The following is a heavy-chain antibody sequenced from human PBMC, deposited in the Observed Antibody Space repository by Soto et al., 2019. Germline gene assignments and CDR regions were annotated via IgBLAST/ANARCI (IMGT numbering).Heavy chain of an antibody. V-gene: IGHV1-69*17. D-gene: IGHD4-17*01. Sequence: QVQLVQSGAEVKKPGSSVKASCKASGGTFSNSAINWVRQAPGQGLEWVGGIIPIFDITAYAQKFQGRVTIPAGRSTNTAYMELRNLRSDDTAVYYCARAQTTVTSSPWFDPWGQGTLVTVSS. J-gene: IGHJ5*02. CDR3: ARAQTTVTSSPWFDP. CDR2: IIPIFDIT. CDR1: GGTFSNSA.